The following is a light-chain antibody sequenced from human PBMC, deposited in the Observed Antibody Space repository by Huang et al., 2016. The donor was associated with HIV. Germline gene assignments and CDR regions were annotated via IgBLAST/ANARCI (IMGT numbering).Light chain of an antibody. CDR3: QQRSNWAPIT. J-gene: IGKJ4*01. CDR2: DAS. Sequence: EIVLTQSPATLSLSPGERATLSCRASQSVSSYLAWYQQKPGQAPRLLINDASNRATGIPARFSGSGSGTDFTRTISSLEPEDFAVYYCQQRSNWAPITFGGGTKVEIK. V-gene: IGKV3-11*01. CDR1: QSVSSY.